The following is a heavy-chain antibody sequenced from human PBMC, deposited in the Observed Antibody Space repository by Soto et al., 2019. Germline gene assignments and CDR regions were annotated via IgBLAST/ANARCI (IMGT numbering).Heavy chain of an antibody. CDR1: GFTFTFYA. J-gene: IGHJ4*02. Sequence: EVQLLEYGGGLVQPGGSLRLSCTGSGFTFTFYALSWVRQAPGKGLEWVSAISANGQGIYYADSVRGRFTISRDNSKNTVLLHMYRLKAEYTAVYYCAKDRDYPRDQFHYWGQGTLVTVSS. CDR2: ISANGQGI. CDR3: AKDRDYPRDQFHY. D-gene: IGHD2-2*01. V-gene: IGHV3-23*01.